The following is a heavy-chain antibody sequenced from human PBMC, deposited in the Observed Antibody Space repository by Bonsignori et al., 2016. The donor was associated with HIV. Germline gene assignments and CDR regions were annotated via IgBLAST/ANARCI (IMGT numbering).Heavy chain of an antibody. CDR3: ARDGIMGGIDGFDL. J-gene: IGHJ4*03. CDR2: IIPIYGTP. V-gene: IGHV1-69*01. Sequence: WVRQAPGQGLEWMGGIIPIYGTPNYAQKFQGRVTITADESTATVYMDLRSLRSEDTAVYYCARDGIMGGIDGFDLWGQGTLVTVSS. D-gene: IGHD1-26*01.